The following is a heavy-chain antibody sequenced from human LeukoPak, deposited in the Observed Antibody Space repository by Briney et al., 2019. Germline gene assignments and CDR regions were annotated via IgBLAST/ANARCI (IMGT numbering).Heavy chain of an antibody. CDR1: GGSVSSGSYY. D-gene: IGHD6-25*01. Sequence: SETLSLTCTVSGGSVSSGSYYWSWIRQPPGKGLEWIGYIYYSGSTNYNPSLKSRVTISVDTSKNQFSLKLSSVTAADTAVYYCAGGVIPYSSAHFQHWGQGTLVTVSS. V-gene: IGHV4-61*01. CDR2: IYYSGST. J-gene: IGHJ1*01. CDR3: AGGVIPYSSAHFQH.